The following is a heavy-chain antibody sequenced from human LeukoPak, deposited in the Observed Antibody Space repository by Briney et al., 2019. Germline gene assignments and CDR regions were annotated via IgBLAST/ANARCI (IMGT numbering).Heavy chain of an antibody. Sequence: PSQTLSLTCTVSGGSISSGSYYWSWIRQPAGKGLEWIGRIYTSGSTNYNPSLKSRVTISVDTSKNQFSLKLSSVTAADTAVYYCARGLRWAAAALDVWGKGTTVTVSS. V-gene: IGHV4-61*02. CDR2: IYTSGST. CDR3: ARGLRWAAAALDV. D-gene: IGHD6-13*01. J-gene: IGHJ6*04. CDR1: GGSISSGSYY.